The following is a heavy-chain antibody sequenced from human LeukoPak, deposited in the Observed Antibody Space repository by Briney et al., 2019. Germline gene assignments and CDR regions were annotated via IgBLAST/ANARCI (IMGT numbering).Heavy chain of an antibody. V-gene: IGHV1-2*02. D-gene: IGHD6-19*01. J-gene: IGHJ4*02. CDR3: ASPHSSGWSFDY. Sequence: ASVKVSCKASGYTSTGYYVHWVRQAPGQGLEWMGWINPNSGGTNYAQKFQGRVTMTRDTSISTAYMELSRLRSDDTAVYYCASPHSSGWSFDYWGRGTLVTVSS. CDR2: INPNSGGT. CDR1: GYTSTGYY.